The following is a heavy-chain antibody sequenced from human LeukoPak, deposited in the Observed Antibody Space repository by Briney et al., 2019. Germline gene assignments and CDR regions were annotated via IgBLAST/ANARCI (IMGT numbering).Heavy chain of an antibody. CDR3: ATFSPYSSSWPPLVGVRFDN. CDR2: FDPEVGET. V-gene: IGHV1-24*01. D-gene: IGHD6-13*01. Sequence: ASVKVSCKVSLYSPTELSMHWVRQAPGKELEWMGGFDPEVGETIYAQKFQGRVTMTEDTSTDTDYMELSSLRSEDTAVYYCATFSPYSSSWPPLVGVRFDNWGQGTLVTVSS. CDR1: LYSPTELS. J-gene: IGHJ4*02.